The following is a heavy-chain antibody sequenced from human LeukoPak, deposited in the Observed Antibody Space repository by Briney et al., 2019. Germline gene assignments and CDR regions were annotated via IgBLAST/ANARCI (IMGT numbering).Heavy chain of an antibody. Sequence: PSGTLSLTCAVSGGSISSGGYSWSWIRQPPGKGLEWIGEINHSGSTNYNPSLKSRVTISVDTSKNQFSLKLSSVTAADTAVYYCASRQTRSVRRFDPWGQGTVVTVSS. CDR3: ASRQTRSVRRFDP. J-gene: IGHJ5*02. CDR2: INHSGST. D-gene: IGHD2-2*01. V-gene: IGHV4-34*01. CDR1: GGSISSGGYS.